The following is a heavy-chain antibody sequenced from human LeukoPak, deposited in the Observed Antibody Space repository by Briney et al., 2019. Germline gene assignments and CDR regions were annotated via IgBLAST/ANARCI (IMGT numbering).Heavy chain of an antibody. CDR2: IYYSGST. CDR3: ARLIAMVRGVGFDI. CDR1: GGSISSSSYY. D-gene: IGHD3-10*01. J-gene: IGHJ3*02. Sequence: SETLSLTCTVSGGSISSSSYYWGWIRQPPGKGLEWIGSIYYSGSTYYNPSLKSRVTISVDTSKNQFSLKLSSVTAADTAVYYRARLIAMVRGVGFDIWGQGTMVTVSS. V-gene: IGHV4-39*07.